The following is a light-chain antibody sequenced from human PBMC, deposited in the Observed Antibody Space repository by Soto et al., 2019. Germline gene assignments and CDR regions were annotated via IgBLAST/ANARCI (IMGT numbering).Light chain of an antibody. CDR2: DAS. J-gene: IGKJ1*01. V-gene: IGKV1-5*01. CDR3: QQYNNWWA. Sequence: DIRMTQSPSTLSASVGDRVTITCRASQSISFWLAWYQQKPGRAPNLLIYDASILESGVPSRFSGSRSGTEFTLTISSLQPEDFAVYYCQQYNNWWAFGQGTKVDIK. CDR1: QSISFW.